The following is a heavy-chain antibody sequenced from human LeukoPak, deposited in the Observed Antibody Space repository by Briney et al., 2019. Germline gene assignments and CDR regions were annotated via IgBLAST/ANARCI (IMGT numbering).Heavy chain of an antibody. J-gene: IGHJ4*02. CDR2: ISGSGGST. CDR3: AKGSYYDSSGSFYFDY. CDR1: GFTFSSYA. V-gene: IGHV3-23*01. Sequence: GGSLRLSCAASGFTFSSYALTWVRQAPGKGLEWVSAISGSGGSTYYADSVKDRFTISRHNSKNTLYVQVNSLGTEDTAAYYCAKGSYYDSSGSFYFDYWGQGTLVTVSS. D-gene: IGHD3-22*01.